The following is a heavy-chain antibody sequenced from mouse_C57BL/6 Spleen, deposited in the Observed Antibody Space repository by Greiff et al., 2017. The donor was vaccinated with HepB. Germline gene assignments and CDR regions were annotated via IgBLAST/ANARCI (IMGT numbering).Heavy chain of an antibody. CDR3: ARKYGNYWYFDV. V-gene: IGHV5-17*01. J-gene: IGHJ1*03. CDR1: GFTFSDYG. D-gene: IGHD2-1*01. CDR2: ISSGSSTN. Sequence: EVHLVESGGGLVKPGGSLKLSCAASGFTFSDYGMHWVRQAPEKGLEWVAYISSGSSTNYYADTVKGRFTISRDNAKNTLFLQMTSLRSEDTAMYYCARKYGNYWYFDVWGTGTTVTVSS.